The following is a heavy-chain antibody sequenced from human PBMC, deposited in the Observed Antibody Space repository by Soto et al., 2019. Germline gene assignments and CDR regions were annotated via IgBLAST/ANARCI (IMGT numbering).Heavy chain of an antibody. V-gene: IGHV3-23*01. J-gene: IGHJ4*02. Sequence: PGGSLRLSCAASGFTFSSYAMSWVRQAPGKGLEWVSAISGSGGSTYYADSVKGRFTISRDNSKNTLYLQMNSLRAEDTAVYYCAKDGPQYYDFWSGYLLFDYWGQGTLVTVSS. D-gene: IGHD3-3*01. CDR3: AKDGPQYYDFWSGYLLFDY. CDR1: GFTFSSYA. CDR2: ISGSGGST.